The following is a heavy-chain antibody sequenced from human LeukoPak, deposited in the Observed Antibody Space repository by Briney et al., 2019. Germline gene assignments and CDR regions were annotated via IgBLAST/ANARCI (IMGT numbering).Heavy chain of an antibody. CDR2: MQSTGNS. V-gene: IGHV4-59*01. CDR3: ARDKRHSYGRYFDP. CDR1: GDSISTYH. J-gene: IGHJ4*02. Sequence: SSKTLSLTCSVSGDSISTYHWNWIRKPPGKGLEWIGYMQSTGNSKYNPSLKNRVNIFVDMSKNQFVLNLRSVTAADTAVYYCARDKRHSYGRYFDPWGQGMLVTVSS. D-gene: IGHD5-18*01.